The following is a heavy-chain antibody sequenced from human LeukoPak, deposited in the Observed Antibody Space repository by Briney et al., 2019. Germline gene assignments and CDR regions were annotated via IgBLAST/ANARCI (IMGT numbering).Heavy chain of an antibody. V-gene: IGHV4-30-2*01. D-gene: IGHD3-10*01. J-gene: IGHJ4*02. CDR2: IYHSGST. Sequence: SETLSLTCAVSGGSISSGGYSWSWIRQPPGKGLEWIGYIYHSGSTYYNPSLKSRVTISVDRSKNQFSLKLSSVTAADTAVYYCARGMVRGVSHFDYWGQGTLVTVSS. CDR3: ARGMVRGVSHFDY. CDR1: GGSISSGGYS.